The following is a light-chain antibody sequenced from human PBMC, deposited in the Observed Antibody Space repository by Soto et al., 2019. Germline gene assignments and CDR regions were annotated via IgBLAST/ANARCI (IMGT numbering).Light chain of an antibody. CDR1: SSDVGSYNL. Sequence: QSAPTQPASVSGSPGQSITISCTGTSSDVGSYNLVSWYQQHPGKAPKLMIYEGSKRPSGVSNRFSGSKSGNTASLTISGLQAEDEADYYCCSYAGSRWVFGGGTKVTVL. V-gene: IGLV2-23*01. CDR3: CSYAGSRWV. J-gene: IGLJ3*02. CDR2: EGS.